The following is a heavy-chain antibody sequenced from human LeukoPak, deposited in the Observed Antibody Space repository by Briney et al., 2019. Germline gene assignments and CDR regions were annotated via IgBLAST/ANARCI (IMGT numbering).Heavy chain of an antibody. D-gene: IGHD2-2*01. Sequence: ASVKVSCKASGYTFTGSYMHWVRQAPGQGLGWMGWINPNSGGTNYAQKFQGRVTMTRDTSISTAYMGLSRLRSDDTAVYYCASVTGLYCSSTSCSKYFDYWGQGTLVTVSS. V-gene: IGHV1-2*02. CDR2: INPNSGGT. CDR3: ASVTGLYCSSTSCSKYFDY. J-gene: IGHJ4*02. CDR1: GYTFTGSY.